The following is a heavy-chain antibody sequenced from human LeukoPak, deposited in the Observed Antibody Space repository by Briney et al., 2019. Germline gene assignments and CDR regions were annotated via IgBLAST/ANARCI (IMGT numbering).Heavy chain of an antibody. Sequence: ASVKVSCKASGGTFSSYAISWVRQAPGQGLEWMGRIIPILGIANYAQKFQGRVTITADKSTSTAYMELSSLRSEDTAVYYCASVDTAMVLGYWGQGTLVTVSS. CDR2: IIPILGIA. J-gene: IGHJ4*02. D-gene: IGHD5-18*01. CDR3: ASVDTAMVLGY. CDR1: GGTFSSYA. V-gene: IGHV1-69*04.